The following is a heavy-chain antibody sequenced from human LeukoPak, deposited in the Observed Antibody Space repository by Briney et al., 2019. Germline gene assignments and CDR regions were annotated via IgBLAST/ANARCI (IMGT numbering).Heavy chain of an antibody. CDR3: AKSRSEDNSGYFDY. D-gene: IGHD3-22*01. CDR1: GFTFRSYG. CDR2: ISYDGTNK. V-gene: IGHV3-30*18. Sequence: GGSLRLSCAASGFTFRSYGMHWVRQAPGKGLEWVTVISYDGTNKYYADSVKGRFNISRDNSKNTLFLQMNSLRAEDTAVYYCAKSRSEDNSGYFDYWGQGILVTVSS. J-gene: IGHJ4*02.